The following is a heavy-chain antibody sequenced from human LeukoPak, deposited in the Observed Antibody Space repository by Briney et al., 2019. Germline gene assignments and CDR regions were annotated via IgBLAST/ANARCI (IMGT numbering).Heavy chain of an antibody. Sequence: SETLSLTCTASGGSISSYYWSWIRQPPGKGLEWIGYIFYSGSTNYNPSLKSRVTISVDTSKNQFSLKLSSVTAADTAVYYCARGRVGTYSFDYWGQGTLVTVSS. CDR3: ARGRVGTYSFDY. D-gene: IGHD3-10*01. V-gene: IGHV4-59*13. CDR1: GGSISSYY. J-gene: IGHJ4*02. CDR2: IFYSGST.